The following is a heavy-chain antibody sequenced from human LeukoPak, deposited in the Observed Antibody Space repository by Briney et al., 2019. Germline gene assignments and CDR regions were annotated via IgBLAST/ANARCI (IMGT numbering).Heavy chain of an antibody. Sequence: GVSLRLSCAASGFTFCSYSMKWVRQAPGKGLEWGSYISSSSGTIYYPDSVQGRFTISRDNSKNLLYLQMRSLRAEDTAMYYCARREAEESGTIDYWGQGTLVTVSS. D-gene: IGHD3-3*01. V-gene: IGHV3-48*01. CDR1: GFTFCSYS. CDR3: ARREAEESGTIDY. CDR2: ISSSSGTI. J-gene: IGHJ4*02.